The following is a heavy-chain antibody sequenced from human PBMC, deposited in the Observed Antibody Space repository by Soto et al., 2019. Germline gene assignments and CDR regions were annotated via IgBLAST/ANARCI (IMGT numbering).Heavy chain of an antibody. CDR1: GFTFSSYG. D-gene: IGHD3-3*01. J-gene: IGHJ6*02. CDR2: ISYDGSNK. V-gene: IGHV3-30*18. CDR3: AKDPGTITIFGVVIIHYGMDV. Sequence: GGSLRLSCAASGFTFSSYGMHWVRQAPGKGLEWVAVISYDGSNKYYADSVKGRFTISRDNSKNTLYLQMNSLRAEDTAVYYCAKDPGTITIFGVVIIHYGMDVWGQGTTVTVSS.